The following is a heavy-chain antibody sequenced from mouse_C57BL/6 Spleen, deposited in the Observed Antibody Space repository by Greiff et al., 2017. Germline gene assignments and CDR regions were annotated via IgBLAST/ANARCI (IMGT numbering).Heavy chain of an antibody. J-gene: IGHJ3*01. CDR3: AREGGFPFAY. CDR2: IYPSDSET. V-gene: IGHV1-61*01. Sequence: QVQLQQPGAELVRPGSSVKLSCKASGYTFTSYWMDWVKQRPGQGLEWIGNIYPSDSETHYNQKFKDKATLTVDKSSSTAYMQLSSLTSEDSAVYYCAREGGFPFAYWGQGTLVTVSA. CDR1: GYTFTSYW.